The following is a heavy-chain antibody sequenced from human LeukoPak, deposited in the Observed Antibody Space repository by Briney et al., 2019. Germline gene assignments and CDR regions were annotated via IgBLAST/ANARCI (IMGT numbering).Heavy chain of an antibody. CDR2: ISGSGGST. J-gene: IGHJ5*02. D-gene: IGHD3-3*01. CDR3: AKDQYYDFWSGYSNWFDP. V-gene: IGHV3-23*01. CDR1: GFTFSSYA. Sequence: PGGSLRLSCAASGFTFSSYAMSWVRQAPGKGLEWVSAISGSGGSTYYADSVKGRFTISRDNSKTTLYLQMNSLRAEDTAVYYCAKDQYYDFWSGYSNWFDPWGRGTLVTVSS.